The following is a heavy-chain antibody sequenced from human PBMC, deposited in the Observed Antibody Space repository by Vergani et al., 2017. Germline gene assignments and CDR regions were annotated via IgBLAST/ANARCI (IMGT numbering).Heavy chain of an antibody. CDR1: GFTFSSYA. CDR2: ISYDGSNK. J-gene: IGHJ4*02. V-gene: IGHV3-30-3*01. Sequence: QVQLVESVGGVVQPGRSLRLSCAASGFTFSSYAMHWVRQAPGKGLEWVAVISYDGSNKYYADSVKGRFTISRDNSKNTLYLQMNSLRAEDTAVYYCARSSRGDYYDSSGYLDYWGQGTLVTVSS. CDR3: ARSSRGDYYDSSGYLDY. D-gene: IGHD3-22*01.